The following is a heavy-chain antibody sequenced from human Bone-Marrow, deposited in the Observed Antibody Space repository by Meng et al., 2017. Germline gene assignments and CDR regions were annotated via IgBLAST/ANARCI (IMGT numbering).Heavy chain of an antibody. J-gene: IGHJ6*02. V-gene: IGHV4-39*07. Sequence: HLLHPASRPSRVNLPDPLSLPCTGSGGAISRSSYYWGWIRQPPGKGLEWIGSIYYSGGTYYNPSLKSRVTISVDTSKNQFSLKLSSVTAADTAVYYCARDEYSGSYYYYYGMDVWGQGTMVTVSS. D-gene: IGHD1-26*01. CDR1: GGAISRSSYY. CDR3: ARDEYSGSYYYYYGMDV. CDR2: IYYSGGT.